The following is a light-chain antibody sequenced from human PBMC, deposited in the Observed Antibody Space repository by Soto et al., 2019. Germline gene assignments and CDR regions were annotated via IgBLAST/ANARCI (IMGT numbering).Light chain of an antibody. Sequence: QSVLTQPASVTGSPGQSISISNTGTSSDIGSYHLVSWYQHHSGKAPKLIIYKVSQWPSGVSDRFSASKSGSTASLTISGLQAEDEADYYCCSYAGSNWGYVFGTGTKVTVL. J-gene: IGLJ1*01. CDR1: SSDIGSYHL. V-gene: IGLV2-23*02. CDR3: CSYAGSNWGYV. CDR2: KVS.